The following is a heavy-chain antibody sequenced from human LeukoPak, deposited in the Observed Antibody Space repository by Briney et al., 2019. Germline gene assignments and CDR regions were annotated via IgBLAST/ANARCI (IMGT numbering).Heavy chain of an antibody. J-gene: IGHJ4*02. CDR2: ISSSSSYI. CDR3: ATLPNYDFWSGPLDY. CDR1: GFTFSSYS. Sequence: PGGSLRLSCAASGFTFSSYSMNWVRQAPGKGLEWVSSISSSSSYIYYADSVKGRFTISRDNAKNSLYLQMNSLRAEDTAVYYCATLPNYDFWSGPLDYWGQGTLVTVSS. V-gene: IGHV3-21*01. D-gene: IGHD3-3*01.